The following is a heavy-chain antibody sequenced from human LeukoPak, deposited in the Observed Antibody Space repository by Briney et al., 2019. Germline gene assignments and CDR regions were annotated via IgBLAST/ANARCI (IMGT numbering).Heavy chain of an antibody. J-gene: IGHJ3*02. CDR3: ARPQLGAMYDAFDI. D-gene: IGHD1-1*01. CDR2: ISSSSSYI. CDR1: GFTLRSYN. V-gene: IGHV3-21*01. Sequence: TGGSLRLSCAASGFTLRSYNMNWVRQAPGKGLEWVSSISSSSSYIYYADSVKGRFTISRDNAKNSLYLQMNSLRAEDTAVYYCARPQLGAMYDAFDIWGQGTMVTVSS.